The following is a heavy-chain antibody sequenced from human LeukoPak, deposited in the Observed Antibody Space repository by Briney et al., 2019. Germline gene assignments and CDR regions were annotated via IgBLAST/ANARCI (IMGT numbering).Heavy chain of an antibody. CDR2: IKQDGSQR. J-gene: IGHJ4*02. V-gene: IGHV3-7*01. Sequence: GGSLRLTCTASGFTFSDYWMTWVRQAPGKGPEWVANIKQDGSQRYYVDSVRGRFTISRDNAQTSLFLQMNGLRAEDTAVYYCARRGGSSSRRSPIDYWGQGTLVTVSS. CDR1: GFTFSDYW. CDR3: ARRGGSSSRRSPIDY. D-gene: IGHD6-6*01.